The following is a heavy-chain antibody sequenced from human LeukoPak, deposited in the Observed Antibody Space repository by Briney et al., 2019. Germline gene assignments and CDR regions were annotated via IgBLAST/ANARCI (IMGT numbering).Heavy chain of an antibody. CDR3: AKEVGHNYYYYGMDV. V-gene: IGHV3-30*18. J-gene: IGHJ6*02. CDR2: ISYDGSNK. Sequence: GGSLRLSCAASGFTFSNYDIHWVRQAPGKGLEWVAVISYDGSNKKFADSVKGRFTASRDNSKNILYLRMNGLRAEDTAVYYCAKEVGHNYYYYGMDVWGQGTTVTVSS. CDR1: GFTFSNYD. D-gene: IGHD1-26*01.